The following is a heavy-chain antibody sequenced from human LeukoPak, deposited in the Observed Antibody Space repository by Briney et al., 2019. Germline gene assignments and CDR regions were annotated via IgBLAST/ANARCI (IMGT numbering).Heavy chain of an antibody. CDR2: IIPIFGTA. D-gene: IGHD5-24*01. CDR1: GGTFSSYA. CDR3: ARGVEMATIRAFDI. Sequence: GASVKVSCKASGGTFSSYAISWVRQAPGQGLEWMGGIIPIFGTANYAQKFQGRVTITADKSTSTAYMELSSLRSEDTAVYYCARGVEMATIRAFDIWGQGTMVTVSS. J-gene: IGHJ3*02. V-gene: IGHV1-69*06.